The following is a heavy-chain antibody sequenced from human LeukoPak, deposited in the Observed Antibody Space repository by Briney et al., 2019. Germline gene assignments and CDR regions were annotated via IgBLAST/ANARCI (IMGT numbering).Heavy chain of an antibody. CDR3: ARGMGGYGGYDY. D-gene: IGHD5-12*01. V-gene: IGHV3-66*01. CDR1: GFTVSSNY. J-gene: IGHJ4*02. CDR2: IYSGGSS. Sequence: PGGSLRLSCAASGFTVSSNYMSWVRQAPGKGLEWVSVIYSGGSSYYADSVKGRFTISRDNSKNTVYLQMNSLRVGDTAVYYCARGMGGYGGYDYWGQGTLVTISS.